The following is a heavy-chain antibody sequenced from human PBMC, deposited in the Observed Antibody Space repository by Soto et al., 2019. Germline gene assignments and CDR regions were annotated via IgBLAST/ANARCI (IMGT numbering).Heavy chain of an antibody. CDR3: VTVNLVGAAYYFDY. V-gene: IGHV4-30-4*01. CDR2: VYYSGTT. CDR1: GGSIRNGDYY. Sequence: PSETLSLTCTVSGGSIRNGDYYWGWIRQPPGKGLEWIGCVYYSGTTYSHPSLNSRVSISVDTSENQFSLRLTSVAAADTAVYYCVTVNLVGAAYYFDYWGPGTLVTVSS. J-gene: IGHJ4*02. D-gene: IGHD1-26*01.